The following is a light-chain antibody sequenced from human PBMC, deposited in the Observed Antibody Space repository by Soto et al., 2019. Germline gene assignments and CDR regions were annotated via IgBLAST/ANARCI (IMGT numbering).Light chain of an antibody. J-gene: IGKJ1*01. CDR1: QSISTW. CDR3: QQYNTYSRT. CDR2: KAS. Sequence: DIEMTQSPSTLSASVGDRVTITCRASQSISTWLAWYQHKPGKAPKLLIYKASSLEGGVPSRFSGSGSGTEFTLTISSLQPDDFATYYCQQYNTYSRTFGQGTKVDI. V-gene: IGKV1-5*03.